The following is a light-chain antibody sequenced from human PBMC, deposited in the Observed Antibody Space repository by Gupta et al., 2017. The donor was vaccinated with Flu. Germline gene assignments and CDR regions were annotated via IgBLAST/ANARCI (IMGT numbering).Light chain of an antibody. V-gene: IGKV4-1*01. Sequence: DIVMTQSRDSLAVSLAELTLMNCKSSQSVLHSSNSKNYIAWYQQKPGRPPKLLIYWASTRESGVPDRFSGGESGTEFTLTISSLQAEDVAVYYCQQYYSAPPTFGQGTKVEIK. CDR2: WAS. CDR1: QSVLHSSNSKNY. CDR3: QQYYSAPPT. J-gene: IGKJ1*01.